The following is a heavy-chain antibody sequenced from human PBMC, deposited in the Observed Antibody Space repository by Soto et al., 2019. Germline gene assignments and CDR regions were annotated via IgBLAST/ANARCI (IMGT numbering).Heavy chain of an antibody. Sequence: GGSLRLSCAASGFTFGNYAMSWVRQTPGKGLEWVSSISGSGGHIYYTGSVKGRFTISRDNSKNTLYLQMNSLRADDTAVYYCAKGDNFDFWGTFNFFAPWGQGTLVTVSS. V-gene: IGHV3-23*01. CDR1: GFTFGNYA. CDR3: AKGDNFDFWGTFNFFAP. J-gene: IGHJ5*02. D-gene: IGHD3-3*01. CDR2: ISGSGGHI.